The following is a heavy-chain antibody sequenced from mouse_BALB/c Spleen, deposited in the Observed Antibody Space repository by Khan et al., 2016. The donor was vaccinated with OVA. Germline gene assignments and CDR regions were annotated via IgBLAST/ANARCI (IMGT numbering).Heavy chain of an antibody. CDR3: ARDRIDY. J-gene: IGHJ2*01. CDR1: GHTFTSYW. V-gene: IGHV1-7*01. Sequence: QVQLKQSGAELAKPGASVKMSCKASGHTFTSYWVHWVKQRPGQGLEWIGYINTSSNYTEYNQNFKDKATLTADKSSSTAYMQLSSLTSEDSAVYYCARDRIDYWGQGTTLTVSS. CDR2: INTSSNYT.